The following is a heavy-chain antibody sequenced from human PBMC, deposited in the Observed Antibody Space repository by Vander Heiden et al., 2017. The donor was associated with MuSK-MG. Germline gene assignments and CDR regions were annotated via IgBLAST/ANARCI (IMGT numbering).Heavy chain of an antibody. CDR2: IFWDDDK. CDR1: GFSFDTRGVG. J-gene: IGHJ4*02. Sequence: QITLKESGPTLVNPTQTLTLTCTFSGFSFDTRGVGVGWIRQPPGKALEWLALIFWDDDKPYSPSLRSRLTITKDTSKNLVVLTMTNMGPEDTATYYCAHRSIATAGGFGFWGQGIPVTVSS. CDR3: AHRSIATAGGFGF. V-gene: IGHV2-5*02. D-gene: IGHD6-6*01.